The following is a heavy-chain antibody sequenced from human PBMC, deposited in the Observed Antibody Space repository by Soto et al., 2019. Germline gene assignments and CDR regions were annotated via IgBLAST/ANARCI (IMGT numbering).Heavy chain of an antibody. CDR2: MNPNSGNT. V-gene: IGHV1-8*01. CDR3: ARVWSGYGWFDP. CDR1: GYTFTSYD. Sequence: ASVKVSCKASGYTFTSYDSNWVRQATGQGLEWMGWMNPNSGNTGYAQKFQGRVTMTRNTSISTAYMELSSLRSEDTAVYYCARVWSGYGWFDPWGQGTLVTVSS. D-gene: IGHD3-3*01. J-gene: IGHJ5*02.